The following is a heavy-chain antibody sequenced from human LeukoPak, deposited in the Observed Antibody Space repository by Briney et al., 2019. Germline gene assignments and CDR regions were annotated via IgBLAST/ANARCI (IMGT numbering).Heavy chain of an antibody. Sequence: PSETLSLTCTVSGGSISSYYWSWIRQPPGKGLEWIGYIYYSGSTNYNPSLKSRVIISVDTSKNQFSLKLSSVTAADTAVYYCARAYCSGGSCFDYWGQGTLVTVSS. CDR2: IYYSGST. CDR1: GGSISSYY. CDR3: ARAYCSGGSCFDY. D-gene: IGHD2-15*01. V-gene: IGHV4-59*01. J-gene: IGHJ4*02.